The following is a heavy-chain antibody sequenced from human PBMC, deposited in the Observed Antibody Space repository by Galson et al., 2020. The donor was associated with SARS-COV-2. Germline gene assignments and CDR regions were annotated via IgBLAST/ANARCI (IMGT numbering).Heavy chain of an antibody. J-gene: IGHJ2*01. Sequence: SETLSLTCTVSGYSVSTTNYWGWVRQPPGRGLEWIGSVYPSGTTYYNPSLKSRVTISVDTSKNQFSLRLDSVTAADTALYYCARQGVNMIVLVTFPGWYFDLWGRGTLGTVAS. V-gene: IGHV4-38-2*02. CDR2: VYPSGTT. CDR1: GYSVSTTNY. D-gene: IGHD3-22*01. CDR3: ARQGVNMIVLVTFPGWYFDL.